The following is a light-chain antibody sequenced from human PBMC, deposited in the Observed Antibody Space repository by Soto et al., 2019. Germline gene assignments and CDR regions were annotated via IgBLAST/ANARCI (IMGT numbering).Light chain of an antibody. V-gene: IGKV1-33*01. CDR2: DVS. J-gene: IGKJ5*01. CDR3: QQYDDLPIT. Sequence: LSVSVGDRVTSTCHASHDITNFLNWYQQKPGKAPKLLIYDVSKLETGVPSRFSGSGSGTDFTLTISSLQPEDIATYFCQQYDDLPITFGQGTRLEI. CDR1: HDITNF.